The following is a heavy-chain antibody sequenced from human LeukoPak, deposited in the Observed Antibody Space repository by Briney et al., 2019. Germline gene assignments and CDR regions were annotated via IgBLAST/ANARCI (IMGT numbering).Heavy chain of an antibody. CDR2: IDSKTYGGAT. J-gene: IGHJ4*02. CDR1: GFTFTNAR. CDR3: VTDYSRTQPRYFFSY. Sequence: PLGSLRLSCADPGFTFTNARMCSVPETPGKGLERVCRIDSKTYGGATVYYASVKGRCTISRDDSKNTLFLQMDSMKIEDAAVYFCVTDYSRTQPRYFFSYWGQGTLVTVSS. D-gene: IGHD6-13*01. V-gene: IGHV3-15*04.